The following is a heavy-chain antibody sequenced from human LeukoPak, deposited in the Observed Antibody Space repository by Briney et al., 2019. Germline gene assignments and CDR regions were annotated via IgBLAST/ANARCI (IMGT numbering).Heavy chain of an antibody. Sequence: PSETLSLTCTVSGGSISTSNYYWGWIRQPPGKGLEWIGNIFYSGSTNYNPSLKSRVTISVDKSKNQFSLKLSSVTAADTAVYYCARGGYGDHMDDAFDIWGQGTMVTVSS. CDR3: ARGGYGDHMDDAFDI. CDR2: IFYSGST. V-gene: IGHV4-39*07. CDR1: GGSISTSNYY. J-gene: IGHJ3*02. D-gene: IGHD4-17*01.